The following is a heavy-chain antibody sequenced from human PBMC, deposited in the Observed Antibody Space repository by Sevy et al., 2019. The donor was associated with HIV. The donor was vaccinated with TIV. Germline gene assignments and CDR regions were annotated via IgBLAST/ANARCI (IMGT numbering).Heavy chain of an antibody. CDR2: IKQDGSVK. J-gene: IGHJ4*02. Sequence: GGSLRLSCAASGFTLNSYWMSWVRQAPGKGLEWVANIKQDGSVKYYVDSVKGRFTISRDNARNLVYLQMSSLPAEDTALYYCVRAIAADASLWGQGTLVTVSS. CDR3: VRAIAADASL. CDR1: GFTLNSYW. D-gene: IGHD6-13*01. V-gene: IGHV3-7*01.